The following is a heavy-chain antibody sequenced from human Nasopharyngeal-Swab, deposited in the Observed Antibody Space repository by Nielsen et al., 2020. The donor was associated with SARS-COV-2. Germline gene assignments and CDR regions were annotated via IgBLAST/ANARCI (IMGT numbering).Heavy chain of an antibody. Sequence: GGSLRLSCAASGFTFSSHSMHWVRQAPGKGLEWVAVIWTEGSNKNYTDSVKGRFTISRDNSKNTLYLHMNSLRAEDTAVYYCAIYWMGGYPLYSFDSWGQGTLVTVSS. D-gene: IGHD1-26*01. V-gene: IGHV3-33*01. CDR2: IWTEGSNK. CDR1: GFTFSSHS. CDR3: AIYWMGGYPLYSFDS. J-gene: IGHJ4*02.